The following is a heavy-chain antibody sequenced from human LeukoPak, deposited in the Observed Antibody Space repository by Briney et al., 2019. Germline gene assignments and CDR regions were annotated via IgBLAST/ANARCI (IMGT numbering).Heavy chain of an antibody. CDR3: ARVRYRLAETYIDY. D-gene: IGHD3-16*01. J-gene: IGHJ4*02. CDR2: ITASGGNT. Sequence: GGSLRLSCEASGFTFSSHAMSWLRQPPGKGLEWVSGITASGGNTHYAQSMEGRFTISRDNSKNTLYLQMNNLRVEDTAVYYCARVRYRLAETYIDYWGQGTLVTVSS. CDR1: GFTFSSHA. V-gene: IGHV3-23*01.